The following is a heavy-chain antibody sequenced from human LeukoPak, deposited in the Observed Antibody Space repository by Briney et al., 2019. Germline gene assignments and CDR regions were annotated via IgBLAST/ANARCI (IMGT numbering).Heavy chain of an antibody. CDR2: INHSGST. J-gene: IGHJ4*02. Sequence: PSETLSLTCAVYGGSFSGYYWSWIRQPPGKGLEWIGEINHSGSTNYNPSLKSRVTISVDTSKNQFSLKLSSVTAPDTAVYYCARDQYSGYDFFAYWGQGTLVTVSS. CDR3: ARDQYSGYDFFAY. D-gene: IGHD5-12*01. CDR1: GGSFSGYY. V-gene: IGHV4-34*01.